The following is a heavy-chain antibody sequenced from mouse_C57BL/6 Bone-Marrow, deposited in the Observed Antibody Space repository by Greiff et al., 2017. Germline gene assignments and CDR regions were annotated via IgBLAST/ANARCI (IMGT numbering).Heavy chain of an antibody. Sequence: EVKLMESGGGLVKPGGSLKLSCAASGFTFSDYGMHWVRQAPEKGLEWVAYISSGSSTIYYAATVKGRFTISRDNAKNTLFLQMTSLRSEDTAMYDCASPANWDYFDYWGQGTTLTVSA. J-gene: IGHJ2*01. CDR2: ISSGSSTI. CDR1: GFTFSDYG. D-gene: IGHD4-1*01. V-gene: IGHV5-17*01. CDR3: ASPANWDYFDY.